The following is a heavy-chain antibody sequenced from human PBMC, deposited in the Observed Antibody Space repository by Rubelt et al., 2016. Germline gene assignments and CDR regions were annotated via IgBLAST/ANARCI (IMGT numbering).Heavy chain of an antibody. D-gene: IGHD7-27*01. V-gene: IGHV1-18*01. CDR3: ARYLGIEGDFDY. CDR2: ISAYNGNT. J-gene: IGHJ4*02. CDR1: GYTFTSYG. Sequence: QVQLVQSGAEVKKPGASVKVSCKASGYTFTSYGISWVRQAPGQGLEWMGWISAYNGNTDYAQKPQGRVTMPTDTSTSTADMELRSLISDDTAVYYCARYLGIEGDFDYWGQGTLVTVSS.